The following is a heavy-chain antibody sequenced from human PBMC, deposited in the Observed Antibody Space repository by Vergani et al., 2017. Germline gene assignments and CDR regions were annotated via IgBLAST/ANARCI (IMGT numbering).Heavy chain of an antibody. J-gene: IGHJ1*01. Sequence: EVQLVESGGGLVQPGGSLRLSCAASGFTFSSYEMNWVRQAPGKGLEWVSYISSSGSTIYYADSVKGRITISRDNAKNSLYLQMNSLRAEDTAVYYCAXSGYYDSSGYYYVFFQHWGQGTLVTVSS. CDR2: ISSSGSTI. CDR3: AXSGYYDSSGYYYVFFQH. D-gene: IGHD3-22*01. V-gene: IGHV3-48*03. CDR1: GFTFSSYE.